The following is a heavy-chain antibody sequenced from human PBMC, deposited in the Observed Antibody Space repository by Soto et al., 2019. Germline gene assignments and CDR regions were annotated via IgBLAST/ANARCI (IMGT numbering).Heavy chain of an antibody. D-gene: IGHD6-19*01. V-gene: IGHV3-74*01. CDR1: GLTFSSSL. CDR3: ASLYSSGWARDH. CDR2: ISSEGTST. J-gene: IGHJ4*02. Sequence: PGGSLRLSCAASGLTFSSSLMHWVRQAPGKGLVWVPRISSEGTSTNNAVSVKGRFTVSRGNAKSTLYLQMENLRAEDTVVYYCASLYSSGWARDHWGQGTLVTVSS.